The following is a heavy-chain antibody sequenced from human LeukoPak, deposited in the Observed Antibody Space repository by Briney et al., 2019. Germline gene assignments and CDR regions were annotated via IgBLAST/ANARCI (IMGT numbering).Heavy chain of an antibody. CDR3: ARALTVYYYGSGSLTPGY. D-gene: IGHD3-10*01. Sequence: ASVKVSCKASGYTFTSYDINWVRQATGQGLEWMGWMNPNSGNTGYAQKFQGRVTMTRNTSISTAYMELSSLRPEDTAVYYCARALTVYYYGSGSLTPGYWGQGTLVTVSS. V-gene: IGHV1-8*01. CDR2: MNPNSGNT. CDR1: GYTFTSYD. J-gene: IGHJ4*02.